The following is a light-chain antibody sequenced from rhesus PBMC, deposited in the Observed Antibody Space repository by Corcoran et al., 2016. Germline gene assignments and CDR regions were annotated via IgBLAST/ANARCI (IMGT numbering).Light chain of an antibody. CDR1: QGISNY. J-gene: IGKJ1*01. CDR3: QQHKSFPVA. Sequence: DIQMTQSPSSLSASVGDTVTITCRASQGISNYLAWSQQQPGKAPKPLIYSASILESGVPSRFSGSGSGTDYTLTISSLQPDGIAIYYCQQHKSFPVAFGQGTKVEIK. V-gene: IGKV1S14*01. CDR2: SAS.